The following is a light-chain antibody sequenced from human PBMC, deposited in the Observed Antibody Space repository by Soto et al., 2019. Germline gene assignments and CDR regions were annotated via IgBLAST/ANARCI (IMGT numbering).Light chain of an antibody. J-gene: IGKJ1*01. V-gene: IGKV4-1*01. CDR1: QSVLSSSNNQNY. CDR3: QQYYSTPQT. CDR2: WAS. Sequence: DIVVTQSPDSLAVPLGERATINCKSSQSVLSSSNNQNYLAWYQQKPGQPPKLLIYWASTRESGVPDRFSGSGSGTDFTLTISSLQAEDVAVYYCQQYYSTPQTFGQGTKVEIK.